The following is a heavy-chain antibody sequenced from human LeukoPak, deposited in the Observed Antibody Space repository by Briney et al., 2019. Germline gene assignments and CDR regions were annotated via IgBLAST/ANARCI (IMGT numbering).Heavy chain of an antibody. J-gene: IGHJ4*02. Sequence: GGSLRLSCAASGFTFSSYAMNWVRQAPGKGLEGVSSISSSGTYIYYADSVKGRVTISRDNSKNTLYLQMNSLRADDTAVYYCAKIVKAAPGLLDYWGQGTLVTVS. CDR1: GFTFSSYA. CDR3: AKIVKAAPGLLDY. CDR2: ISSSGTYI. V-gene: IGHV3-23*01. D-gene: IGHD6-13*01.